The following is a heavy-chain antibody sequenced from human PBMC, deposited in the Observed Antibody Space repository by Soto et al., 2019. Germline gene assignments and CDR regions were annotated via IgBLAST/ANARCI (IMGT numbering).Heavy chain of an antibody. CDR1: KFTFSSYW. Sequence: EVQLVESGGGLVQPGGSLRLSCAASKFTFSSYWMHWVRQAPGKGLVWVSRINTDGSRTTYADSVKGRFTISRDNAKNTAFLQMDGLRVEHTAMYYRVRVAGWWYEWSDPRCQGTLVNVST. CDR2: INTDGSRT. V-gene: IGHV3-74*01. CDR3: VRVAGWWYEWSDP. D-gene: IGHD2-15*01. J-gene: IGHJ5*02.